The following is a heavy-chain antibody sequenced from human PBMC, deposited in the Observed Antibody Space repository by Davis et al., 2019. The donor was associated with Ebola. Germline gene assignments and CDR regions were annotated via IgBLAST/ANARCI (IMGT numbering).Heavy chain of an antibody. D-gene: IGHD6-6*01. CDR2: ISSSGSTI. CDR1: GFTFSDYY. J-gene: IGHJ6*02. V-gene: IGHV3-11*01. Sequence: PSETLSLTCAASGFTFSDYYMSWIRQAPGKGLEWVSYISSSGSTIYYADSVKGRFTISRDNAKNSLYLQMNSLRAEDTAVYYCARDLAARRGSTLGGYYYYGMDVWGQGTTVTVSS. CDR3: ARDLAARRGSTLGGYYYYGMDV.